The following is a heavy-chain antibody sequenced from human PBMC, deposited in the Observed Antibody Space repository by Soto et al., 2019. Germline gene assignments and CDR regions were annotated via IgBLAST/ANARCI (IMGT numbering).Heavy chain of an antibody. Sequence: VQVVESGGGLVQPGGSLRLSCAASGFTFNRYPLYWVRQAAGKGLVWVSRINSDGSGFYADSVKGRFTISRDNAKDTLYFQMTSLRVDDTAVYFCVRDNGGYWGQGTLVTVSS. CDR2: INSDGSG. J-gene: IGHJ4*02. V-gene: IGHV3-74*01. CDR3: VRDNGGY. CDR1: GFTFNRYP. D-gene: IGHD2-8*01.